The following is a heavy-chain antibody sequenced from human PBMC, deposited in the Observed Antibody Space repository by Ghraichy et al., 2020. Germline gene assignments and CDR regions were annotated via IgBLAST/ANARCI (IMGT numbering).Heavy chain of an antibody. Sequence: SETLSLTCTVSGYSISSGYYWGWIRQPPGKGLEWIGSIYHSGSTYYNPSLKSRVTISVDTSKNQFSLKLSSMTAADTAVYYCARESGGYFDYWGQGTLVTVSS. CDR1: GYSISSGYY. D-gene: IGHD6-25*01. CDR2: IYHSGST. J-gene: IGHJ4*02. V-gene: IGHV4-38-2*02. CDR3: ARESGGYFDY.